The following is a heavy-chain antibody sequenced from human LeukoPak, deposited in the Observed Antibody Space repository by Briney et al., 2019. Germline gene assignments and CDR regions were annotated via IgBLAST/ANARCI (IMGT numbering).Heavy chain of an antibody. CDR3: ARVKPGTTIFGVYNAFDI. J-gene: IGHJ3*02. D-gene: IGHD3-3*01. CDR2: IYTSGST. V-gene: IGHV4-61*02. Sequence: PSQTLSLTCTVSGGSISSGSYYWSWIRQPAGKGLEWIGRIYTSGSTNYNPSLKSRVTISVDTSKNQFSLKLSSVTAADTAVYYCARVKPGTTIFGVYNAFDIWGRGTMVTVSS. CDR1: GGSISSGSYY.